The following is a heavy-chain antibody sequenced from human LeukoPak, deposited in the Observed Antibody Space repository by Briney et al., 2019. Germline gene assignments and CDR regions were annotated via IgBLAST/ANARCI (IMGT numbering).Heavy chain of an antibody. J-gene: IGHJ5*02. V-gene: IGHV1-69*13. CDR3: ARAAGSTLINWFDP. CDR2: IIPIFGTA. D-gene: IGHD2-2*01. CDR1: GGTFSSYA. Sequence: ASVKVSCKASGGTFSSYAISWVRQAPGQGLEWMGGIIPIFGTANYAQKFQGRVTITADESTSTAYMELSSLRSEDTAVYYCARAAGSTLINWFDPWGQGTLVTVSS.